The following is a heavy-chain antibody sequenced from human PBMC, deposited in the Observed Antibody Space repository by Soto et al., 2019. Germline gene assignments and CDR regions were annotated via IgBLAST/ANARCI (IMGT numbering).Heavy chain of an antibody. CDR2: ISAYNGNT. D-gene: IGHD6-19*01. CDR1: GYTFTSYG. Sequence: ASVKVSCKASGYTFTSYGISWVRQAPGQGLERMGWISAYNGNTNYAQKLQGRVTMTTDTSTSTAYMELRSLRSDDTAVYYCARDPLAVAGYTTLGDAFDIWGQGTMVTVSS. V-gene: IGHV1-18*01. J-gene: IGHJ3*02. CDR3: ARDPLAVAGYTTLGDAFDI.